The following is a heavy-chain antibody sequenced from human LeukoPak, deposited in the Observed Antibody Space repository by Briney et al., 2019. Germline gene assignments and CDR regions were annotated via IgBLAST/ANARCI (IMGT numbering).Heavy chain of an antibody. D-gene: IGHD3-22*01. J-gene: IGHJ6*03. Sequence: GGSLRLSCTASGFTFDDYGMSWVRQAPGKGLEWVSGINWNGGSTGYADSVKGRFTISRDNAKNSLYLQMNSLRAEDTALYYCARSPYYDRNYMDVWGKGTTVTVSS. CDR1: GFTFDDYG. CDR3: ARSPYYDRNYMDV. CDR2: INWNGGST. V-gene: IGHV3-20*04.